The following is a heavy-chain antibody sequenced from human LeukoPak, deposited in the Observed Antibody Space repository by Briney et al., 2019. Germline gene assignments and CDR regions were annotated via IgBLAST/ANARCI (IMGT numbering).Heavy chain of an antibody. CDR3: ARALVGAAFDT. CDR2: ISGSRDFN. D-gene: IGHD1-26*01. J-gene: IGHJ4*02. Sequence: GGSLRLSCAVSGFTFNVYAMHWVRQIPGKGPEWISSISGSRDFNYYADSVKGRFTISRDNAKNSLYLDMNSLRVEDTAVYFCARALVGAAFDTWGQGALVTVSS. CDR1: GFTFNVYA. V-gene: IGHV3-21*06.